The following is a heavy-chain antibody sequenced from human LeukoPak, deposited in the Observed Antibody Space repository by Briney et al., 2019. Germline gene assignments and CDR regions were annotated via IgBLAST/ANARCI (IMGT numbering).Heavy chain of an antibody. Sequence: PAETLSLSCAVYGVSFSGYYWSWIRQPPGKGLEWVGVITYSGSTNYNPSLKSRVTISVDTSKKQFSLKLSSVTAADTAVYYCARKRAAPTKPLPKRNWFDPWGQGTLVTVSS. V-gene: IGHV4-34*01. CDR1: GVSFSGYY. J-gene: IGHJ5*02. CDR3: ARKRAAPTKPLPKRNWFDP. CDR2: ITYSGST. D-gene: IGHD6-6*01.